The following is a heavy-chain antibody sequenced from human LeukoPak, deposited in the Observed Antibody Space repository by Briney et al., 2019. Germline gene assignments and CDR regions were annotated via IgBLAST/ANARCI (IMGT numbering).Heavy chain of an antibody. CDR2: IKQDGSNK. Sequence: GGSLRLSCAASGFTFSGYWMSWVRQAPGKGLEWVANIKQDGSNKYYVDSVKGRFTISRNNAKNSLYLQMNSLRAEDTAMYYCTRDRGRFDYWGQGTLVTVSS. CDR3: TRDRGRFDY. D-gene: IGHD5-12*01. J-gene: IGHJ4*02. V-gene: IGHV3-7*05. CDR1: GFTFSGYW.